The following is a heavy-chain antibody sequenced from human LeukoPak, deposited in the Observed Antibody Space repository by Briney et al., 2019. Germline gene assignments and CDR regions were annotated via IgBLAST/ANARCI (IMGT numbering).Heavy chain of an antibody. J-gene: IGHJ4*02. CDR3: AKAGTVTTLDLSPPADY. CDR2: ISYDGSNK. V-gene: IGHV3-30-3*01. Sequence: GGSLRLSCAASGFTFSSYAMHWVRQAPGKGLEWVAVISYDGSNKYYADSVKGRFTISRDNSKNTLYLQMNSLRAEDTAVYYCAKAGTVTTLDLSPPADYWGQGTLVTVSS. D-gene: IGHD4-11*01. CDR1: GFTFSSYA.